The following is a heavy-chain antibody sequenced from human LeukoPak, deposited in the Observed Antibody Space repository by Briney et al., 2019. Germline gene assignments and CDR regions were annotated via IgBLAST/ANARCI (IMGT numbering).Heavy chain of an antibody. V-gene: IGHV1-18*01. D-gene: IGHD3-3*01. CDR1: GYTFINYG. CDR3: ARDVSDFWSFSKYYYMDV. Sequence: ASVKVSCKASGYTFINYGISWVRQAPGQGLEWMGWISTYNGNTNFAQNPQGRVTMTTDTSTSTAYMELRSLRSDDTAVYYCARDVSDFWSFSKYYYMDVWGKGTTVTVSS. CDR2: ISTYNGNT. J-gene: IGHJ6*03.